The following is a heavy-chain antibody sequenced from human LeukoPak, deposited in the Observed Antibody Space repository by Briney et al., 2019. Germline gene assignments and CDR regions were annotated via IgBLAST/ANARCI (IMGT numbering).Heavy chain of an antibody. Sequence: PGGSLRLSCAASGFTFSTYVMSWVRQAPGKGLEWVSAISGSGVSTYYADSVKGRFTISRDNSKNTLHLQMHSLRAEDTAVYYCAVYSSSRSGGKLHDYWGQGTLVTVSS. CDR3: AVYSSSRSGGKLHDY. D-gene: IGHD6-13*01. CDR1: GFTFSTYV. J-gene: IGHJ4*02. V-gene: IGHV3-23*01. CDR2: ISGSGVST.